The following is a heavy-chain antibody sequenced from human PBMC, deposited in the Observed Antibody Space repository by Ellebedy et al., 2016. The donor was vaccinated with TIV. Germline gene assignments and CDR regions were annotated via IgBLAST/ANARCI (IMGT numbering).Heavy chain of an antibody. D-gene: IGHD3-22*01. CDR1: GFTFSSYS. J-gene: IGHJ3*02. Sequence: GESLKISXAASGFTFSSYSMNWVRQAPGKGLEWVSYISSSSSYIYYADSVKGRFTISRDNAKNSLYLQMNSLRAEDTAVYYCARGEPYYYDSSGYYHGAFDIWGQGTMVTVSS. CDR2: ISSSSSYI. V-gene: IGHV3-21*05. CDR3: ARGEPYYYDSSGYYHGAFDI.